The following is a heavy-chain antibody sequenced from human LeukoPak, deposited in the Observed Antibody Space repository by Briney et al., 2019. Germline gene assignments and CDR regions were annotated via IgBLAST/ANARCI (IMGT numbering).Heavy chain of an antibody. CDR2: ILYIGTT. CDR1: GASMSGYY. V-gene: IGHV4-59*12. D-gene: IGHD5-18*01. J-gene: IGHJ3*02. Sequence: SETLSLTCSVSGASMSGYYWSWIRQPPGKGLEYIGNILYIGTTNYNPSLKSRVTISLDMSKNEFSLTLSSVTAADTAVYYCAREILVDTAPDAFDIWGQGTMVTVSS. CDR3: AREILVDTAPDAFDI.